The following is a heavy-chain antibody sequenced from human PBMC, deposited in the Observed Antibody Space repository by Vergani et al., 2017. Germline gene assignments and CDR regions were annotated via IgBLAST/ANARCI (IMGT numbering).Heavy chain of an antibody. CDR2: LYSTGST. CDR3: ARMGGYDEGDAFRIGYFDS. Sequence: QVQLQESGPGLVKPSQTLSLTCSVSGDSISSGDYYWNWIRQHPGKGLEWIGYLYSTGSTHHNPSLRRRINMSVDTSKNQFSLKLNSVTAADTAMYYCARMGGYDEGDAFRIGYFDSWGPGILVTVSS. V-gene: IGHV4-31*03. CDR1: GDSISSGDYY. D-gene: IGHD3-22*01. J-gene: IGHJ4*02.